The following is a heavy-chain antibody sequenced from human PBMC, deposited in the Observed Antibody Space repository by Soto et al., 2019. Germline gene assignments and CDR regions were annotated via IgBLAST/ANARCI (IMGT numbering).Heavy chain of an antibody. Sequence: PLSLTCNVSGGSVSSGGYYWSWVRQNPEKGLEWIGYHYNDGSTFYNPALQSRAVISVDKTRNHLFLNLRSVTAADTAVYYCARDRYAGKLLEDWGQGTLVTVSS. CDR3: ARDRYAGKLLED. J-gene: IGHJ4*01. V-gene: IGHV4-31*03. D-gene: IGHD6-13*01. CDR1: GGSVSSGGYY. CDR2: HYNDGST.